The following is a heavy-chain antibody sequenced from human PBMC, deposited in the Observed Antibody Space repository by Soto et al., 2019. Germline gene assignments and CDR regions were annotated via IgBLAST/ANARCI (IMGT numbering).Heavy chain of an antibody. CDR1: GGTFSSYT. V-gene: IGHV1-69*02. D-gene: IGHD2-2*01. Sequence: SVKVSCKASGGTFSSYTISWVRQAPGQGLEWMGRIIPILGIANYAQKFQGRVTITADKSTSTAYMELSSLRSEDTAVYYCARARYCSSTSCYGPPYFDYWGQGTLVTVSS. CDR3: ARARYCSSTSCYGPPYFDY. CDR2: IIPILGIA. J-gene: IGHJ4*02.